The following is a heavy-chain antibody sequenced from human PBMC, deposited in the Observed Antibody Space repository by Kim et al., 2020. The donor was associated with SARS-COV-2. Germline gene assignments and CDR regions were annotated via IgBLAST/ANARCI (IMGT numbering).Heavy chain of an antibody. Sequence: SVKGRFTISRDNSKNTLYLQMDSLRSEDTAVYYFAREARFEEWYYDLWGRGTPVIVSS. CDR3: AREARFEEWYYDL. V-gene: IGHV3-30*01. D-gene: IGHD6-6*01. J-gene: IGHJ2*01.